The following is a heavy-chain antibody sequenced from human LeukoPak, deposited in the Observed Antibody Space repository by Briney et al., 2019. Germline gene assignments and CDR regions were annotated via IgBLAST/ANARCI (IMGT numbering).Heavy chain of an antibody. D-gene: IGHD3-22*01. Sequence: ASVKVSCKASGYTFTGYYMHWVRQAPGQGLEWMGWINPNSGGTNYAQKFQGRGTMTRDTSISTAYMELSRLRSDDTAVYYCASPVNSSGYYYEGFDYWGQGTLVTVSS. CDR1: GYTFTGYY. CDR3: ASPVNSSGYYYEGFDY. J-gene: IGHJ4*02. CDR2: INPNSGGT. V-gene: IGHV1-2*02.